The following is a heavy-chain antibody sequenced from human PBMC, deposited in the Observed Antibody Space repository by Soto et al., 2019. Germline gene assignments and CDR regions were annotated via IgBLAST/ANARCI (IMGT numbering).Heavy chain of an antibody. V-gene: IGHV1-3*01. CDR2: INAGNGDT. Sequence: ASVKVSCKASGYTFTSYAFHWVRQAPGQRLEWMGWINAGNGDTKYPQNFQGRVTITRDTSASTAYMDLSSLRSEDTAVYYCANAGYSSGSGGYYYMDVWGKGTAVTVSS. D-gene: IGHD5-18*01. CDR1: GYTFTSYA. CDR3: ANAGYSSGSGGYYYMDV. J-gene: IGHJ6*03.